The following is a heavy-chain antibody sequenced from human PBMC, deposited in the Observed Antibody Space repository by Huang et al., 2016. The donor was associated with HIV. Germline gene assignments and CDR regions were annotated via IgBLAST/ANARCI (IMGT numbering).Heavy chain of an antibody. CDR2: IRTNSYGGTP. D-gene: IGHD3-9*01. J-gene: IGHJ4*02. CDR3: TRGVDSLPY. V-gene: IGHV3-49*03. CDR1: GFTFGDYA. Sequence: DVQLLESGGGLVQPGRSLRFSCTASGFTFGDYAMSWFRQGPGKGLAWVGFIRTNSYGGTPEYAASVRGRFTISRDDSKGIAYLQMKSLTTEDAGMYYCTRGVDSLPYWGQGTLVTVAS.